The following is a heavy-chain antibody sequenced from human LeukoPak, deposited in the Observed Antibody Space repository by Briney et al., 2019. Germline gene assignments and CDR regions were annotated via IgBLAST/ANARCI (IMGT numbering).Heavy chain of an antibody. D-gene: IGHD3-22*01. J-gene: IGHJ4*02. Sequence: GRSLRLSCAASGFTFSSYGMHWVRQAPGKGLEWVAVISCDGSNKYYADSVKGRFTISRDNSKNTLYLQMNSLRAEDTAVYYCAKDRLEYYYDSSGYYFDYWGQGTLATVSS. CDR1: GFTFSSYG. CDR2: ISCDGSNK. V-gene: IGHV3-30*18. CDR3: AKDRLEYYYDSSGYYFDY.